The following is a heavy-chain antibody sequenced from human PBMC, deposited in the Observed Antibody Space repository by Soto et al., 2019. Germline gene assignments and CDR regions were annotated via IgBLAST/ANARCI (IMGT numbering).Heavy chain of an antibody. CDR2: ISPASHSV. V-gene: IGHV3-48*02. J-gene: IGHJ4*02. CDR1: GFIFSSRG. CDR3: ATVDGPTVTTMFFDY. Sequence: GSLRLSCAASGFIFSSRGMIWVRQAPGKGLEWLSYISPASHSVHYANSVKGRFSISRDNARDSLYLQMNSLRDDETAVYYCATVDGPTVTTMFFDYWGQGILVTVSS. D-gene: IGHD5-12*01.